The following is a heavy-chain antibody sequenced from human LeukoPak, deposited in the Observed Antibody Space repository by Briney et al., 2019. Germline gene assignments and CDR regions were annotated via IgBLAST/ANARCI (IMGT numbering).Heavy chain of an antibody. CDR3: ARDYGSVILWFGKGYYFDY. CDR2: ISAYNGNT. V-gene: IGHV1-18*01. CDR1: GYAFTSYG. Sequence: ASVKVSCMASGYAFTSYGISWVRQAPGQGLEWMGWISAYNGNTNYAQKLQGRVTMTTDTSTSTAYMELRSLRSDDTAVYYCARDYGSVILWFGKGYYFDYWGQGTLVTVSS. J-gene: IGHJ4*02. D-gene: IGHD3-10*01.